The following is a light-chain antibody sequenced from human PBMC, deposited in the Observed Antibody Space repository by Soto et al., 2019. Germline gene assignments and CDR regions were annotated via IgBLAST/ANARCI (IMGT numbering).Light chain of an antibody. CDR2: ENN. V-gene: IGLV1-40*01. CDR1: SSNIGAGYE. Sequence: QSVLTQPPSVSGAPGQRVTISCTGSSSNIGAGYEAHWYQQVPGTAPKLLIYENNNRPSGVPDRFSGSKSGTSNSLAITGLQAEDEAEYYCQSYDSSLSGDVFGTGTKLTVL. J-gene: IGLJ1*01. CDR3: QSYDSSLSGDV.